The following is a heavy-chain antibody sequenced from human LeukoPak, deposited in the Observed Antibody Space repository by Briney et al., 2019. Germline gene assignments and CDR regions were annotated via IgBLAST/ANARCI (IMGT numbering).Heavy chain of an antibody. J-gene: IGHJ4*02. CDR2: IRYDGSNK. CDR1: GFTFSSYG. D-gene: IGHD3-3*01. CDR3: AKDPFSLDFWSGYFGY. Sequence: GGSLRLSCAASGFTFSSYGMHWVRQAPGKGLGWVAFIRYDGSNKYYADSAKGRFTISRDNSKNTLYLQMNSLRAEDTAVYYCAKDPFSLDFWSGYFGYWGQGTLVTVSS. V-gene: IGHV3-30*02.